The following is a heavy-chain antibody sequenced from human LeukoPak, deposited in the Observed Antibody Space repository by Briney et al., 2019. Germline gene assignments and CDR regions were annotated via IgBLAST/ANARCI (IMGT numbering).Heavy chain of an antibody. CDR2: IYYSGST. D-gene: IGHD6-19*01. J-gene: IGHJ4*02. CDR1: GGSISSSSYD. Sequence: SETLSLTCTVSGGSISSSSYDWGRIRQPPGKGLEWIGSIYYSGSTYYNPSLKSRVTISVDTSKNQFSLKLSSVTAADTAVYYCARHGRYIAVAGTQVVDYWGQGTLVTVSS. V-gene: IGHV4-39*01. CDR3: ARHGRYIAVAGTQVVDY.